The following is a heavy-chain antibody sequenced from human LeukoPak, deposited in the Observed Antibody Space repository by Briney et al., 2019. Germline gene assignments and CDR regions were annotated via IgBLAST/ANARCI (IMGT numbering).Heavy chain of an antibody. CDR2: INPNSGGT. Sequence: RASVKVSCKASGYTFTGYYMHLVRQAPGQGLEWMEWINPNSGGTNYAQKFQGRVTMTRDTSISTAYMELSRLRSDDTAVYYCARGHGYSSAWYPPAYWGQGTLVTVSS. V-gene: IGHV1-2*02. CDR3: ARGHGYSSAWYPPAY. J-gene: IGHJ4*02. CDR1: GYTFTGYY. D-gene: IGHD6-19*01.